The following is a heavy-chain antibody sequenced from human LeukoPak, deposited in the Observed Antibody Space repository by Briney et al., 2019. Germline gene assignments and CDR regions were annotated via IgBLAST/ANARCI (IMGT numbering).Heavy chain of an antibody. J-gene: IGHJ4*02. CDR3: ARGSREYYFDY. D-gene: IGHD3-10*01. V-gene: IGHV4-59*01. Sequence: PSETLSLTCTVSGGSISSYYWSWIRQPPGKGLEWIGYIYYSGSINYNPSLKSRVTISVDASKNQFSLKLSSVTAADTAVYYCARGSREYYFDYWGQGTLVTVSS. CDR1: GGSISSYY. CDR2: IYYSGSI.